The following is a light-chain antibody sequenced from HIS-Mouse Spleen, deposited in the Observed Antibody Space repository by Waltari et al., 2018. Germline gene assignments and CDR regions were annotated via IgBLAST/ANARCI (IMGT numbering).Light chain of an antibody. CDR1: ALPKQY. CDR3: QSAVSSGTFQVV. Sequence: SYELTQPPSVSVSPGQTARITCSGDALPKQYAYWYQQKPGQAPVLVIYKDSERCSGIPARVSGSSSGTTVTLTISGVQAEDEADYYCQSAVSSGTFQVVFGGGTKLTVL. CDR2: KDS. V-gene: IGLV3-25*03. J-gene: IGLJ2*01.